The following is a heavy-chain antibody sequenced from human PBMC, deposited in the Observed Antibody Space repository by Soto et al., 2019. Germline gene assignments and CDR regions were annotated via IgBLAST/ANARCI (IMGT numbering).Heavy chain of an antibody. V-gene: IGHV4-31*11. CDR1: GGSIISASYS. D-gene: IGHD6-6*01. J-gene: IGHJ5*02. CDR3: AREDAARIERRFDA. Sequence: QVQLQESGPRLVKPSQTLSLSCAVSGGSIISASYSWNWIRQSPGRGLEWIGHIYSSGRTYYNPSLKSRVSISVDTSNNQFSLKLTSVTAADTAVYFCAREDAARIERRFDAWGQGILVTVSS. CDR2: IYSSGRT.